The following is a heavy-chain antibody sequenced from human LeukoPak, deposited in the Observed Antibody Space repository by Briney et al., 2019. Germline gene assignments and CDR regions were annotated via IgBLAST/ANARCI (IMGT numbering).Heavy chain of an antibody. CDR1: GYTFTGYY. V-gene: IGHV1-2*02. CDR2: INPNSGGT. CDR3: ARVRVGYSYGRWFDP. D-gene: IGHD5-18*01. J-gene: IGHJ5*02. Sequence: GASVKVSCKASGYTFTGYYMHWVRQAPGQGLEWMGWINPNSGGTNYAQKFQGRVTMTRDTSISTAYMELSRLRSDDTAVYYCARVRVGYSYGRWFDPWGQGTLVTVSS.